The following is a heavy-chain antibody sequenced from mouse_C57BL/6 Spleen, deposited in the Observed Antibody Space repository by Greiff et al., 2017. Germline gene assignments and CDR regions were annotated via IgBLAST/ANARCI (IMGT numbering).Heavy chain of an antibody. D-gene: IGHD2-5*01. J-gene: IGHJ2*01. CDR1: GYTFTSYW. Sequence: QVHVKQSGAELVKPGASVKLSCKASGYTFTSYWMQWVKQRPGQGLEWIGEIDPSDSYTNYNQKFKGKATLTVDTSSSTAYMQLSSLTSEDSAVYYCARRDYSNYEGDYWGQGTTLTVSS. CDR3: ARRDYSNYEGDY. V-gene: IGHV1-50*01. CDR2: IDPSDSYT.